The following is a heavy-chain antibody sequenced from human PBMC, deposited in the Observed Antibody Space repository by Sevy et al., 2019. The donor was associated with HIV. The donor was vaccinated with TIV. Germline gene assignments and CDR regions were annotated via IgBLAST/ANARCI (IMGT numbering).Heavy chain of an antibody. Sequence: ASVKVSCKASGYTFTGYYMHWVRQAPGQGLEWMGRINPNSGGTNYAQKFQGRVTMTRDTSISTAYMELSRLRSDDTAVYYCATADPYGDYAYFDYWGQGTLVTVSS. CDR1: GYTFTGYY. CDR2: INPNSGGT. D-gene: IGHD4-17*01. J-gene: IGHJ4*02. V-gene: IGHV1-2*06. CDR3: ATADPYGDYAYFDY.